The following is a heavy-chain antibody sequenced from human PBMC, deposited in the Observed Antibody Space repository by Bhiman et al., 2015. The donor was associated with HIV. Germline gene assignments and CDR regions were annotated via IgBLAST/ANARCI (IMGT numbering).Heavy chain of an antibody. CDR2: INEDGSTT. CDR3: ARYPLHCSGGSCYSVFLDY. Sequence: EVQLVESGGGLVQSGGSLRLSCEASGFTFGSSWMHWVRQTPGKGLVWVSRINEDGSTTTYADSVKGRFTISRDNARNTLYLQMNSLGAEDTAIYYCARYPLHCSGGSCYSVFLDYWGQGALVTVSS. D-gene: IGHD2-15*01. CDR1: GFTFGSSW. V-gene: IGHV3-74*01. J-gene: IGHJ4*02.